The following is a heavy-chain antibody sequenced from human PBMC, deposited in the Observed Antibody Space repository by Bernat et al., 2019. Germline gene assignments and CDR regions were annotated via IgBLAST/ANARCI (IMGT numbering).Heavy chain of an antibody. Sequence: QVQLVQSGAEVKKPGASVKVSCKASGYTSTSYYMHWVRQAPGQGLEWMGIINPSGASTSYAQKFQGRVTMTRDTSTSTVYMELSSLRSEDTAVYYCARGSDCSGGSCYGTFDYWGQGTLVTVSS. CDR2: INPSGAST. D-gene: IGHD2-15*01. CDR3: ARGSDCSGGSCYGTFDY. CDR1: GYTSTSYY. J-gene: IGHJ4*02. V-gene: IGHV1-46*01.